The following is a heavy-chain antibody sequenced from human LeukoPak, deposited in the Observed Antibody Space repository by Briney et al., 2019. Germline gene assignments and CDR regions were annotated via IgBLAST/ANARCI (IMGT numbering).Heavy chain of an antibody. CDR3: AKTIAAAGLDFTGDAFDI. Sequence: PGGSLRLSCAASGFTFSSYAMHWVRQAPGKGLEWVAGISYDGSNKYYADSVKGRFTISRDNSKNTLYLQMNSLRAEDTAVYYCAKTIAAAGLDFTGDAFDIWGQGTMVTVSS. V-gene: IGHV3-30*04. CDR1: GFTFSSYA. J-gene: IGHJ3*02. D-gene: IGHD6-13*01. CDR2: ISYDGSNK.